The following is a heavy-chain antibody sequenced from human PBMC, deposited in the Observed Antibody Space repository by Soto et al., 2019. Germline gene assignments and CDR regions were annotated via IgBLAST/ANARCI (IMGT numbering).Heavy chain of an antibody. V-gene: IGHV4-31*03. Sequence: SETLSLTCTVSGGSISSGGYYWSWIRQHPGKGLEWIGYIYYSGSTYYNPSLKSRVTISVDTSKNQFSLKLSSVTAADTAVYYCARGHSSGLYDFCSGTVDYWGQGTLVTVSS. CDR2: IYYSGST. D-gene: IGHD3-3*01. CDR3: ARGHSSGLYDFCSGTVDY. CDR1: GGSISSGGYY. J-gene: IGHJ4*02.